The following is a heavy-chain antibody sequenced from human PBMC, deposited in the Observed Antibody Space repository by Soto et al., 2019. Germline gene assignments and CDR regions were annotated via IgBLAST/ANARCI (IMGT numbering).Heavy chain of an antibody. V-gene: IGHV3-13*01. CDR2: IGTASVT. D-gene: IGHD3-3*01. CDR1: GFTCSTYD. J-gene: IGHJ6*02. CDR3: ARLSDFGMDV. Sequence: GALRPSCSASGFTCSTYDMHWVRQVTGKGLEWVAGIGTASVTYYPASVKGRFTISREDARNSLYLQMNSLRAGDTAVYYCARLSDFGMDVWGQGTSVTVSS.